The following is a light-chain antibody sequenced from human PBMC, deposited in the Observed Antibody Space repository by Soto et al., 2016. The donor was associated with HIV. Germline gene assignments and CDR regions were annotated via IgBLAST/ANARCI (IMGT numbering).Light chain of an antibody. CDR3: QAWDSTTVI. J-gene: IGLJ2*01. V-gene: IGLV3-1*01. CDR1: KLGDKY. CDR2: QDN. Sequence: SYKVTQPPSMSVSPGQTARISCSGDKLGDKYVYWYQQKAGQSPVLVIYQDNKRPSGIPERFSGSNSGNTATLTISGTQAMDEADYYCQAWDSTTVIFGG.